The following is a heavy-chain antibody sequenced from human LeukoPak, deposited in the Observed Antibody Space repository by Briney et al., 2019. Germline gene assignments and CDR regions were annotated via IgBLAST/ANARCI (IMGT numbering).Heavy chain of an antibody. V-gene: IGHV4-61*08. CDR2: IYYSGST. D-gene: IGHD3-22*01. Sequence: PSETLSLTCTVSGGSISSGGYYWSWIRQPPGKGLEWIGYIYYSGSTNYNPSLKSRVTISVDTSKNQFSLKLSSVTAADTAVYYCARHYYDSSGYRYHDAFDIWGQGIMVTVSS. J-gene: IGHJ3*02. CDR1: GGSISSGGYY. CDR3: ARHYYDSSGYRYHDAFDI.